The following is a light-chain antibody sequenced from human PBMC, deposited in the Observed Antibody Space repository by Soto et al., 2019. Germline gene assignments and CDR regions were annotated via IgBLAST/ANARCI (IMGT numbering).Light chain of an antibody. CDR2: GNS. J-gene: IGLJ1*01. Sequence: QSWLPHSPSVSRAPGPRVAISFTGSNSNIGAGYDVHWYQQLPGTAPKLLIYGNSNRPSGVPDRFSGSKSVTSASLAITGLQAEDEADYHCQSYDSSLSGSVFGTGTKVTVL. V-gene: IGLV1-40*01. CDR1: NSNIGAGYD. CDR3: QSYDSSLSGSV.